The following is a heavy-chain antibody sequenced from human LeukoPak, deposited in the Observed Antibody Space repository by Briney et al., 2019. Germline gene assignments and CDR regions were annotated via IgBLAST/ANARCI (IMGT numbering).Heavy chain of an antibody. CDR2: FDPEDGET. CDR3: AKLGYCSGGSCYPIDAFDF. CDR1: GYTLTELS. D-gene: IGHD2-15*01. J-gene: IGHJ3*01. V-gene: IGHV1-24*01. Sequence: GASVKVSCKVSGYTLTELSMHWVRQAPGKGLEWMGGFDPEDGETIYAQKFQGRVTMTEDTSTDTAYMELSSLRSEDTAVYYCAKLGYCSGGSCYPIDAFDFWGQGTMVTVAS.